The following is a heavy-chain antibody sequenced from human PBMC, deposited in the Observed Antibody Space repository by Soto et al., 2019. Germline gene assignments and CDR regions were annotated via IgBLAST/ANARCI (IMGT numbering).Heavy chain of an antibody. Sequence: SETLSLTCTVSGRSIRSDDYYWSWIRQPPGEGLEWIGYIYYNGRTSATPSLESRVTISIDMSKNQFSLTLSSVSAADTAVYYCARDRSSSPDYLDFWGPGALVTVSS. J-gene: IGHJ4*02. CDR1: GRSIRSDDYY. D-gene: IGHD2-15*01. V-gene: IGHV4-30-4*01. CDR3: ARDRSSSPDYLDF. CDR2: IYYNGRT.